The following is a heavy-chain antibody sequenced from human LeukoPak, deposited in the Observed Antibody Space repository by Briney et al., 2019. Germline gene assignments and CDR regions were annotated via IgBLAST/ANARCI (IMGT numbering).Heavy chain of an antibody. J-gene: IGHJ3*02. D-gene: IGHD2-2*02. CDR3: ARDAGYCSSTSCYTDAFDI. Sequence: PGGSLRLSCAASGFAFSSYAMTWVRQAPGKGLEWVSGISDSGGTTYYADSVKGRFTISRDNSKNTLYLQMNSLRAEDTAVYYCARDAGYCSSTSCYTDAFDIWGQGTMVTVSS. CDR1: GFAFSSYA. V-gene: IGHV3-23*01. CDR2: ISDSGGTT.